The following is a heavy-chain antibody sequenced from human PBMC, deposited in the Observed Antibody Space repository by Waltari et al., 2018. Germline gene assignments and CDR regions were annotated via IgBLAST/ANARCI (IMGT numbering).Heavy chain of an antibody. Sequence: EVQLLESGGGLVQPGGSLRLSCAGSGFAFSNYAMSWVRQAPGKGLEWVSLIHNDGTTTYYANSVKGRFTSFRDDSKNTLYLQVNSPVSEDTALYYCAKARGSTSSRYYFDYWGQGTLVTVSS. D-gene: IGHD6-6*01. CDR2: IHNDGTTT. J-gene: IGHJ4*02. V-gene: IGHV3-23*03. CDR1: GFAFSNYA. CDR3: AKARGSTSSRYYFDY.